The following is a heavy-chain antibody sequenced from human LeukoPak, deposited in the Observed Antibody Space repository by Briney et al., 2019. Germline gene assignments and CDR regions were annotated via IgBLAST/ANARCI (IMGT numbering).Heavy chain of an antibody. Sequence: PSETLSLTCTVSGGSISSYYWSWIRQPPGKGLEWIANIYYSGSTNYNPSLKSRVTISVDTSTNQFSLKPSSVTAADTAVYYCARLVDTSGYYSGYFQHWGQGTLVTVSS. J-gene: IGHJ1*01. D-gene: IGHD3-22*01. CDR2: IYYSGST. V-gene: IGHV4-59*12. CDR1: GGSISSYY. CDR3: ARLVDTSGYYSGYFQH.